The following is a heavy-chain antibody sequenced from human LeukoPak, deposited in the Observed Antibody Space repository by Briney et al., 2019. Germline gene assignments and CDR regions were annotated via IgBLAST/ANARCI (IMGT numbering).Heavy chain of an antibody. Sequence: GGSLRLSCAASGFTFSSYAMTWVRQAPGKGLEWVSAISGSDGSTYYADSVKGRFTISRDNSKNTLYLQMNSLRAEDTAVYYCAKDVRRIAAAGTWDYWGQGTLVTVSS. J-gene: IGHJ4*02. CDR1: GFTFSSYA. CDR2: ISGSDGST. D-gene: IGHD6-13*01. CDR3: AKDVRRIAAAGTWDY. V-gene: IGHV3-23*01.